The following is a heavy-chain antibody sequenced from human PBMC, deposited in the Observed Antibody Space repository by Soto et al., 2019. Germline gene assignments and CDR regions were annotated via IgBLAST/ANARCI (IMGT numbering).Heavy chain of an antibody. V-gene: IGHV1-2*02. J-gene: IGHJ5*02. D-gene: IGHD3-3*01. CDR3: ARAPEWFLNWFDP. CDR1: GYTFTGYY. Sequence: ASVKVSCKASGYTFTGYYMHWVRQAPGQGLEWMGWINPNSGSTNYAQKFQGRVTMTRDTSISTAYMELSRLRSDDTAVYYCARAPEWFLNWFDPWGQGTLVTVSS. CDR2: INPNSGST.